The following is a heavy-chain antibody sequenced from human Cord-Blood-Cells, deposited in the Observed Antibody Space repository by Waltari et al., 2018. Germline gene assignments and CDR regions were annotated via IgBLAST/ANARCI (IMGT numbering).Heavy chain of an antibody. V-gene: IGHV4-4*07. CDR3: ARGRIAARNFDY. CDR1: GGSISSYY. J-gene: IGHJ4*02. CDR2: IYTSGST. Sequence: QVQLQESGPGLVKPSETLSLTCTVSGGSISSYYWSWIRQPAGKGLEWIGRIYTSGSTHYNPSLKSRVTMSVDTAKDQFSPKLSSGTAADTAVYYWARGRIAARNFDYWGQGTLVTVSS. D-gene: IGHD6-6*01.